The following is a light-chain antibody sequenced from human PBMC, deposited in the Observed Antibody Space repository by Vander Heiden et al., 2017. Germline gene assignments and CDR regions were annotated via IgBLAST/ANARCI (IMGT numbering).Light chain of an antibody. CDR3: QQSYSTPRT. Sequence: IQMTHAPSSLSAALGGRGTITCRASQSIANFLNWYQQKPGKAPKLLIYAASSLQSGVPSRFSGSGSGTDFTLTISSLQPEDFATYYCQQSYSTPRTFGQGTKVEI. V-gene: IGKV1-39*01. CDR1: QSIANF. J-gene: IGKJ1*01. CDR2: AAS.